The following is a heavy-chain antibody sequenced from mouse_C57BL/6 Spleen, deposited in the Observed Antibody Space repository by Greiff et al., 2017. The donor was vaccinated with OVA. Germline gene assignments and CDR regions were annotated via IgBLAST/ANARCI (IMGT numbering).Heavy chain of an antibody. V-gene: IGHV5-16*01. D-gene: IGHD2-5*01. CDR2: INYDGSST. J-gene: IGHJ4*01. Sequence: EVQLVESEGGLVQPGSSMKLSCTASGFTFSDYYMAWVRQVPEKGLEWVANINYDGSSTYYLDSLKSRFIISRDNAKNILYLQMSSLKSEDTATYYCARSYSNGAMDYWGQGTSVTVSS. CDR1: GFTFSDYY. CDR3: ARSYSNGAMDY.